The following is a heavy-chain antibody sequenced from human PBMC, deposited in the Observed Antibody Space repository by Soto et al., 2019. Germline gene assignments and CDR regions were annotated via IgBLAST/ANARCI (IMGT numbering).Heavy chain of an antibody. CDR2: ISTDKGKT. Sequence: QVQQVQSGPEVKKPGASVKVSCKTSGYTFTSYGMSWVRQAPGQGLEWMGWISTDKGKTNYAQKFQGRVTMTTDTSTTTAYMELRSLRSDDTAVYYCATRSPAFDYWGQGTLVTVSS. V-gene: IGHV1-18*01. CDR1: GYTFTSYG. J-gene: IGHJ4*02. CDR3: ATRSPAFDY.